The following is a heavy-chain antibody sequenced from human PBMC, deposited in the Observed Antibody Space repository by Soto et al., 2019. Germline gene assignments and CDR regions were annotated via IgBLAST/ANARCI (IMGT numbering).Heavy chain of an antibody. CDR2: IIPILGIA. Sequence: SVKVSCKASGGTFSSYTISWVRQAPGQGLEWMGRIIPILGIANYAQKFQGRVTITADKSTSTAYMELSSLRSEDTAVYYCARAVYDYIWGCYQQPPDYFDYWGQGTLVTVSS. CDR3: ARAVYDYIWGCYQQPPDYFDY. CDR1: GGTFSSYT. V-gene: IGHV1-69*02. D-gene: IGHD3-16*02. J-gene: IGHJ4*02.